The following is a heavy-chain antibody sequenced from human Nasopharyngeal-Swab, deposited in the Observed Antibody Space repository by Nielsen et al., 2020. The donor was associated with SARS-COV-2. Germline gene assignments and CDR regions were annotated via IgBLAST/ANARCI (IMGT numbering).Heavy chain of an antibody. CDR2: ISHDGSDK. D-gene: IGHD1-26*01. CDR1: GFTFSSYA. Sequence: GESLKISCATSGFTFSSYAMHWVRQAAGKGLEWVAVISHDGSDKFYADSVKGRFSISRDTSRSTLYLQLNSLRAEDTALYYCAKADRGGSYFSQYYYYMDVWGTGTTVTVSS. CDR3: AKADRGGSYFSQYYYYMDV. V-gene: IGHV3-30*18. J-gene: IGHJ6*03.